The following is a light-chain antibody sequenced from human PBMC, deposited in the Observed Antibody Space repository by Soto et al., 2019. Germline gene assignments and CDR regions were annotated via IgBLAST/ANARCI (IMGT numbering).Light chain of an antibody. CDR3: QQYNSYSS. J-gene: IGKJ1*01. Sequence: DIQMTQSPSTLFASVRDRVTITCRASQSISSWLAWYQQKPGKAPKLLIYDASSLESGVPSRFSGSGSGTEFTLTISSLQPDDFATYYCQQYNSYSSFGQGTKVDIK. CDR2: DAS. V-gene: IGKV1-5*01. CDR1: QSISSW.